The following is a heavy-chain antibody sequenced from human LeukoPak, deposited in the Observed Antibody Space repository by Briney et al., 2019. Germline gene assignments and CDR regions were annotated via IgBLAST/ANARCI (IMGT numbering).Heavy chain of an antibody. CDR3: ARDFEGYCSGGSCSRSYYYYGMDV. Sequence: GRSLRLSCAASGLTFDDYAMHWVRQVPGKGLEWVSGIGWNSGTIHYADSVKGRFTISRDNAKNSLYLQMNSLRAEDTAVYYCARDFEGYCSGGSCSRSYYYYGMDVWGQGTTVTVSS. CDR2: IGWNSGTI. V-gene: IGHV3-9*01. D-gene: IGHD2-15*01. J-gene: IGHJ6*02. CDR1: GLTFDDYA.